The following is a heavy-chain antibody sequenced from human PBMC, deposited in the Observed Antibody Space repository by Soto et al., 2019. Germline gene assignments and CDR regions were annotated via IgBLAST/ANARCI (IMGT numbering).Heavy chain of an antibody. CDR3: ARVNYDYVWGSYRPYGMDV. Sequence: QLQLQESGSGLVKPSQTLSLTCAVSGGSISSGGYSWSWIRQPPGKGLEWIGYIYHSGSTYYNPSLNSRCTISVDRSRNQFSLKLSSVTAADTVVYYCARVNYDYVWGSYRPYGMDVWGQGTTVTVSS. CDR2: IYHSGST. CDR1: GGSISSGGYS. J-gene: IGHJ6*02. V-gene: IGHV4-30-2*01. D-gene: IGHD3-16*02.